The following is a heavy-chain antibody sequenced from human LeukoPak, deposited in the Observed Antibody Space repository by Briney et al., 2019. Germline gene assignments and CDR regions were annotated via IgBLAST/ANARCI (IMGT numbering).Heavy chain of an antibody. D-gene: IGHD3-22*01. V-gene: IGHV3-11*04. CDR2: ISSSGSTI. Sequence: PGGSLRLSCAASGFTFSDYYMSWLRQAPGKGLEGVSYISSSGSTIYYADSVKGRFTISRDNAKNSLYLQMNSLRAEDTAVYYCARVLEDPDYDSSEGDDAFDIWGQGTMVTVSS. CDR3: ARVLEDPDYDSSEGDDAFDI. J-gene: IGHJ3*02. CDR1: GFTFSDYY.